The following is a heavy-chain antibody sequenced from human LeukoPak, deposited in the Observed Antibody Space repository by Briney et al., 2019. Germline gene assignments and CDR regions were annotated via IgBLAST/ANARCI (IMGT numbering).Heavy chain of an antibody. D-gene: IGHD5-18*01. J-gene: IGHJ6*03. CDR1: GGSISSGSYY. CDR3: ARENDGYSYGMEYYYYYMDV. Sequence: SETLPLTCTVSGGSISSGSYYWRWIRQPAGKGLEWIGRIYTSGSTNYNPSLKSRVTISVDTSKNQFSLKLSSVTAADTAVYYCARENDGYSYGMEYYYYYMDVWGKGTTVTISS. V-gene: IGHV4-61*02. CDR2: IYTSGST.